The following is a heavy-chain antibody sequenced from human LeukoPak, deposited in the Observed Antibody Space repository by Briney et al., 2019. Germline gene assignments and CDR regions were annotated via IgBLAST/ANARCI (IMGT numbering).Heavy chain of an antibody. D-gene: IGHD1-20*01. V-gene: IGHV3-53*01. Sequence: GGSLRLSCAASGFTFSSYAMSWVRQAPGKGLEWVSVIYSGGSTYYADSVKGRFTISRDNSKNTLYLQMNSLRAEDTAVYYCARGEGITGTPGAFDIWGQGTMVTVSS. CDR1: GFTFSSYA. J-gene: IGHJ3*02. CDR2: IYSGGST. CDR3: ARGEGITGTPGAFDI.